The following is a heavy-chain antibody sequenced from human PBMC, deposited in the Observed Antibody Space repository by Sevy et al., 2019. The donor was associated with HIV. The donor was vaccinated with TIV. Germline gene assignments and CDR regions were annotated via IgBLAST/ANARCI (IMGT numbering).Heavy chain of an antibody. D-gene: IGHD3-16*01. Sequence: ASVKVSCKASGGTLSNYAISWVRQAPGQGLEWMGGIIPIFGAASYAQKFQGRVTITADESTSTVYMELSSLRSEDTAVDYCARGGGMRSYYYYYMDVWGKGTTVTVSS. J-gene: IGHJ6*03. CDR3: ARGGGMRSYYYYYMDV. CDR1: GGTLSNYA. CDR2: IIPIFGAA. V-gene: IGHV1-69*13.